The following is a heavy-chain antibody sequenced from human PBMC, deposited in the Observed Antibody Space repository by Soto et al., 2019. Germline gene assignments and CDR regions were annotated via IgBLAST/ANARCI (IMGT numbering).Heavy chain of an antibody. CDR3: ANDFTMIVVVRDPGSSPIFDY. CDR2: ISGSGGST. J-gene: IGHJ4*02. CDR1: GFTFSSYA. Sequence: EVQLLESGGGLVQPGGSLRLSCAASGFTFSSYAMSWVRQAPGKGLEWVSAISGSGGSTYYADSVKGRFTISRDNSKNTLYLQMNSLRAEDTAVYYCANDFTMIVVVRDPGSSPIFDYWGQGTLVTVSS. D-gene: IGHD3-22*01. V-gene: IGHV3-23*01.